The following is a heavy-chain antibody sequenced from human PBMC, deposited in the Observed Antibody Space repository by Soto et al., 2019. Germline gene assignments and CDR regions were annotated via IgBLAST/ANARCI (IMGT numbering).Heavy chain of an antibody. CDR2: INHSGST. Sequence: SETLSLTCTVYGGSFSGYYWSWIRQPPGKGLEWIGEINHSGSTNYNPSLKSRVTISVDTSKNQFSLKLSSVTAADTAVYYCARTLYSYGPRFDYWGQGTLVTSPQ. J-gene: IGHJ4*02. CDR3: ARTLYSYGPRFDY. D-gene: IGHD5-18*01. V-gene: IGHV4-34*01. CDR1: GGSFSGYY.